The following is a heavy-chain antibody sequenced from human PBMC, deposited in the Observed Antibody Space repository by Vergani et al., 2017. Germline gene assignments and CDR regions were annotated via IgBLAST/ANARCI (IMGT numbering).Heavy chain of an antibody. CDR1: GGSFSGYY. J-gene: IGHJ4*02. Sequence: QVQLQQWGAGLLKPSETLSLTCAVYGGSFSGYYWSWISQPPGKGLEWIGEINHSGSTNYNPSLKSRVTISVDTSKNQFSLKLSSVTAADTAVYYCARVPRWLQLRYFDYWGQGTLVTVSS. V-gene: IGHV4-34*01. CDR3: ARVPRWLQLRYFDY. D-gene: IGHD5-24*01. CDR2: INHSGST.